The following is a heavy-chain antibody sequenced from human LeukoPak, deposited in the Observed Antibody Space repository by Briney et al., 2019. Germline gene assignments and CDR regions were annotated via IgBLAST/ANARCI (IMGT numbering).Heavy chain of an antibody. D-gene: IGHD3-9*01. J-gene: IGHJ6*03. Sequence: PGGSLRLSCAASGFTFSSYEMNWVRQAPGKGLEWVSYISSSGSTIYYADSVKGRFTISRDNAKNSLYLQMNSLRAEDTAVYYCARRRTYYDILTGYRVSYMDVWGKGTTVTISS. V-gene: IGHV3-48*03. CDR1: GFTFSSYE. CDR2: ISSSGSTI. CDR3: ARRRTYYDILTGYRVSYMDV.